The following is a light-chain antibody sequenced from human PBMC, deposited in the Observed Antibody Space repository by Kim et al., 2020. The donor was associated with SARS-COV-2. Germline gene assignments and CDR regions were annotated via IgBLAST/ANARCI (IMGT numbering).Light chain of an antibody. Sequence: GQRVTISCSGSSSNIGSNYVYWYQRLPGTAPKLLIYKNNQRPSGVPDRFSGSKSGTSASLAISWLRSEDEAEYHCAAWDDSLSGVVFGGGTKLTVL. CDR2: KNN. CDR1: SSNIGSNY. J-gene: IGLJ3*02. CDR3: AAWDDSLSGVV. V-gene: IGLV1-47*01.